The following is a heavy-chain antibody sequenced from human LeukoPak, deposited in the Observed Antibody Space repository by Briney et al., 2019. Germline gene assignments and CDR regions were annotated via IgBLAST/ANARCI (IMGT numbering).Heavy chain of an antibody. CDR2: IKQDGSEK. D-gene: IGHD3-10*01. Sequence: PGGSLRLSCAASGFTFSSYWMSWVRQAPGKGLEWVANIKQDGSEKYYVDSVKGRFTISRDNAKNSLYLQMNSLRAEDTAVYYCARVRPITMVRGQWFDPWGQGTLVTVSS. CDR3: ARVRPITMVRGQWFDP. CDR1: GFTFSSYW. V-gene: IGHV3-7*03. J-gene: IGHJ5*02.